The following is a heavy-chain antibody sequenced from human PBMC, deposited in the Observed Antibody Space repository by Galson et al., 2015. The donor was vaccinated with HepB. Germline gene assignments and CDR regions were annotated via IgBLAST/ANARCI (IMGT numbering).Heavy chain of an antibody. CDR3: ARESTMVRRVILPQYGMDV. D-gene: IGHD3-10*01. J-gene: IGHJ6*02. CDR1: GYTFTSYY. Sequence: SVKVSCKASGYTFTSYYMHWVRQAPGQGLEWMGIINPSGGSTSYAQKFQGRVTMTRDTSTSPVYMELNSLRSEDTAVYYCARESTMVRRVILPQYGMDVWGQGTMVTVSS. CDR2: INPSGGST. V-gene: IGHV1-46*01.